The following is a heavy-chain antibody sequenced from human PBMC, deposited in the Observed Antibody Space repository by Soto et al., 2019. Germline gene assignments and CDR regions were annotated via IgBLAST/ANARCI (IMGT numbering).Heavy chain of an antibody. CDR1: GDSVSTNSYS. CDR3: TRLNGYCTSTPWHVYDGMDV. Sequence: QLQLQESGPGRVKPSETLSLTCTVSGDSVSTNSYSWGWIRQSPGKGLEWIGTIYSSENTYYNPSLRSQVPKSLDTSKNDISRRMRSVTATDTAVYYCTRLNGYCTSTPWHVYDGMDVWGQGTTVTVSS. D-gene: IGHD2-2*03. CDR2: IYSSENT. J-gene: IGHJ6*02. V-gene: IGHV4-39*01.